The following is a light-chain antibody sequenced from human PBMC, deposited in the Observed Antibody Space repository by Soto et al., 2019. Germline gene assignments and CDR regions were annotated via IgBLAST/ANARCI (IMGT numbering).Light chain of an antibody. V-gene: IGKV1-33*01. CDR1: QDISNY. CDR2: DAI. J-gene: IGKJ4*01. CDR3: QRYDNVPLT. Sequence: DIQMTQSPSSLSASVGDRVTITCQASQDISNYLNWYQQKPGKAPKLLIYDAINLETGVPSRFSGSGSGTDFTVNISSLQPEDIATYYCQRYDNVPLTFGGGTRVEIK.